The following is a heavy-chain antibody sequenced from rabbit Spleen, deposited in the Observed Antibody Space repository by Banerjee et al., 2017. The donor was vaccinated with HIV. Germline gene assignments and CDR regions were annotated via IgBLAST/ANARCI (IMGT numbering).Heavy chain of an antibody. Sequence: QSLEESGGDLVKPGTSLTLTCKASGFSFSGSLYICWVRQAPGKGLEWIACIEAGTSGFTYFANWAKGRFTISKTSSTTVTLQMTSLTAADTATYFCARDAGTSFSTFGMDLWGPGTLVTVS. D-gene: IGHD8-1*01. CDR3: ARDAGTSFSTFGMDL. CDR2: IEAGTSGFT. J-gene: IGHJ6*01. CDR1: GFSFSGSLY. V-gene: IGHV1S40*01.